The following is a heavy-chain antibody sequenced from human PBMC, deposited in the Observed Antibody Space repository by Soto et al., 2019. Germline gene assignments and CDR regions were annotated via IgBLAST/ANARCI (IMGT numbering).Heavy chain of an antibody. D-gene: IGHD1-26*01. V-gene: IGHV1-8*01. CDR2: MNPNSGNT. CDR1: GYTFTSYD. J-gene: IGHJ3*02. CDR3: ATERWEDAFDI. Sequence: QEQLVQSGAEVKKPGASVKVSCKTSGYTFTSYDITWVRQATGQGLEWMGWMNPNSGNTGYAQKFQGRVTMTRNTSIGRAYMELSSLRSEDTAVYYCATERWEDAFDIWGQGTMVTVSS.